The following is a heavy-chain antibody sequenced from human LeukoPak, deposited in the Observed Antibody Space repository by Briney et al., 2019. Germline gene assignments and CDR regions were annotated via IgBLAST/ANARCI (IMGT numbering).Heavy chain of an antibody. CDR3: ARGGVPAANSRRYYFDY. CDR1: GGSISSSSYY. Sequence: SETLSLTCTVSGGSISSSSYYWGWIRQPPGKGLEWIGSIYYSGSTYYNPSLKSRVTISVDTSKNQFSLKLSSVTAADTAVYYCARGGVPAANSRRYYFDYWGQGTLVTVSS. J-gene: IGHJ4*02. D-gene: IGHD2-2*01. V-gene: IGHV4-39*01. CDR2: IYYSGST.